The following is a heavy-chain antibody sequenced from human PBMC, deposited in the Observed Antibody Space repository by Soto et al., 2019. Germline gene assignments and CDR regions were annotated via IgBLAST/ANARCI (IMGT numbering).Heavy chain of an antibody. Sequence: SETLSLTCTVSGDSISSGGYYWSWIRQLPGKGLEWIGYIYSNGYTYYNPSLESRVTISVDTSKNQFSLKVSSVTAADTAMYYCARLGGYCSTTTCYGYYAMDVWGQGTTVTVSS. CDR2: IYSNGYT. J-gene: IGHJ6*01. V-gene: IGHV4-39*01. CDR3: ARLGGYCSTTTCYGYYAMDV. CDR1: GDSISSGGYY. D-gene: IGHD2-2*01.